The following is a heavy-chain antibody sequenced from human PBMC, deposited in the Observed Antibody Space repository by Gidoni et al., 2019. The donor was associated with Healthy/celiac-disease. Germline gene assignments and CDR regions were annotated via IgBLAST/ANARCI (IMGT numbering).Heavy chain of an antibody. Sequence: QVQLVQSGAEVKKPGSSVKVSCKASGGTFSSYAISWVRQAPGQGLEWMGGIIPICGTANYAQKCQGRVTITADESTSTAYMELSSLRSEDTAVYYCARTPYCSGGSCYSRAYYYYGMDVWGQGTTVTVSS. J-gene: IGHJ6*02. D-gene: IGHD2-15*01. CDR2: IIPICGTA. CDR3: ARTPYCSGGSCYSRAYYYYGMDV. CDR1: GGTFSSYA. V-gene: IGHV1-69*01.